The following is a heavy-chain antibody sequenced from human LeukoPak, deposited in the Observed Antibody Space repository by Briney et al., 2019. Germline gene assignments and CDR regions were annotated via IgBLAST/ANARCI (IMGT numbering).Heavy chain of an antibody. V-gene: IGHV4-38-2*02. CDR3: ARRRRIEAAGSRGDAFDI. J-gene: IGHJ3*02. Sequence: PSETLSLTCTVSGYSISSGYYWGWIRQPPGKGLEWIGSGSTYYNPSLKSRVTISVDTSKNQFSLKLSSVTAADTAVYYCARRRRIEAAGSRGDAFDIWGQGTMVTVSS. CDR2: SGST. D-gene: IGHD6-13*01. CDR1: GYSISSGYY.